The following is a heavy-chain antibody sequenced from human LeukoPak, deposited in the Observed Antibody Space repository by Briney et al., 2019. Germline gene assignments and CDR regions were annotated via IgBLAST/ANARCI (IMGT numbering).Heavy chain of an antibody. J-gene: IGHJ4*02. CDR3: ARQGTSTAAFFDY. Sequence: PSETLSLTCAVYGGSFSGFYWSWIRQPPGKGLEWIGEINHGGSTNYNPSLKSRVTISVDTSKNQFSLKLSSVTAADTAAYYCARQGTSTAAFFDYWGQGTLVTVSS. V-gene: IGHV4-34*01. CDR1: GGSFSGFY. CDR2: INHGGST. D-gene: IGHD6-6*01.